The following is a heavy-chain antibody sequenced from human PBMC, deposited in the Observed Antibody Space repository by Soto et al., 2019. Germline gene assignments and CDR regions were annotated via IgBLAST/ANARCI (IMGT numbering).Heavy chain of an antibody. V-gene: IGHV1-18*01. CDR1: GYSFTNYG. D-gene: IGHD6-19*01. CDR2: IVTYNGNT. Sequence: QVQLVQSGAEEVKKPGASVKVSCKASGYSFTNYGITWVRQAPGQGLEWMGWIVTYNGNTQTAQNLQGRVTMTTDNATSSAYVELRSLRSDDTAVYYCARGRQCNGWRGKWFDLWGQGTLVTVSS. J-gene: IGHJ5*02. CDR3: ARGRQCNGWRGKWFDL.